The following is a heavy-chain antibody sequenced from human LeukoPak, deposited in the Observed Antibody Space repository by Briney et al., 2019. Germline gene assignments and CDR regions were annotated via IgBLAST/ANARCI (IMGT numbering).Heavy chain of an antibody. CDR2: INPSGGST. V-gene: IGHV1-46*01. D-gene: IGHD2-21*02. Sequence: ASVKVSCKASGYTFTSYYMHWVRQAPGQGLEWMGIINPSGGSTSYAQKFQGRVTVTRDTSTSTVYMELSSLRSEDTAVYYCARDIIVVTAIQAPPHAFDIWGQGTMVTVSS. CDR3: ARDIIVVTAIQAPPHAFDI. J-gene: IGHJ3*02. CDR1: GYTFTSYY.